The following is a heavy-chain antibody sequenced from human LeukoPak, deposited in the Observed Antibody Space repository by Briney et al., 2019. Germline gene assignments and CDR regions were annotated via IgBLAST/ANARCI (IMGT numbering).Heavy chain of an antibody. CDR2: INPNSGGT. J-gene: IGHJ4*02. CDR1: GYTFTGYY. D-gene: IGHD3-10*01. V-gene: IGHV1-2*02. Sequence: SVKVSCKASGYTFTGYYMHWVRQAPGQGPEWMGWINPNSGGTNYAQKFQGRVTMTRDTSISTAYMELSRLRTDDTAVYYCAREGRRYYGSGSYNFDYWGQGTLVTVSS. CDR3: AREGRRYYGSGSYNFDY.